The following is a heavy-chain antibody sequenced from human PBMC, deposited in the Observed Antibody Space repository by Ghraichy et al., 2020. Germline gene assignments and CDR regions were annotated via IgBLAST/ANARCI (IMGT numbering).Heavy chain of an antibody. V-gene: IGHV3-23*01. D-gene: IGHD6-19*01. CDR1: GITFSSYA. Sequence: GGSLRLSCAASGITFSSYAMSWVRQAPGKGLEWVSAISGGGGKTYYADSVKGRFTISRDNSKNTLFLQMNTLRAEDTALYYCAKRASSSGSAFDIWGQGTMVTVSS. J-gene: IGHJ3*02. CDR3: AKRASSSGSAFDI. CDR2: ISGGGGKT.